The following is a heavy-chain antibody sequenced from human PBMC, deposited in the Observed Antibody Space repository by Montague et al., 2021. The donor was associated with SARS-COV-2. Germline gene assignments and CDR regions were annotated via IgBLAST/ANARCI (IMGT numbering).Heavy chain of an antibody. CDR2: LSGGDEST. CDR1: GFPFSNFA. V-gene: IGHV3-23*01. CDR3: AKDLVDY. D-gene: IGHD2-15*01. J-gene: IGHJ4*02. Sequence: SLRLSCAASGFPFSNFAMRWVRQAPGKGLEWVSRLSGGDESTYYADSVKGRFTISRDNSKNTLYLQMNSLRAGDTAVYYCAKDLVDYWGQGTLVTVSS.